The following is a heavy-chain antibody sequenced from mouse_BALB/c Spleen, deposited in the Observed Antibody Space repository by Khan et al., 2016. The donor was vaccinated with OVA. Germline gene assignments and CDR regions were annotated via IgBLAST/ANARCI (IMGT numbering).Heavy chain of an antibody. Sequence: EVQRVESGGDFVRPGGSLKLSCAASGFTFSTYGMSWVRQTPDKRLEWVATINTGGAYTYYPDSVKGRFTISRDNAKNTLYLHLSSLKSEDTAIYYCARLAYYYNSEGFAYWGQGTLVTVSA. D-gene: IGHD1-1*01. CDR1: GFTFSTYG. CDR2: INTGGAYT. CDR3: ARLAYYYNSEGFAY. V-gene: IGHV5-6*01. J-gene: IGHJ3*01.